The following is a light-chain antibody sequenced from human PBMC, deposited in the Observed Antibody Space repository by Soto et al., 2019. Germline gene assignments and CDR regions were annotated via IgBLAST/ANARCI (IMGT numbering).Light chain of an antibody. V-gene: IGLV2-11*01. CDR3: CSYAGSYSWV. CDR2: DVS. J-gene: IGLJ3*02. Sequence: QSVLTQPRSGSGSPGQSVTIACTGTSSDVGAYNYVSWYQHHPGKAPKVMIYDVSERPSGVPDRFYGSKSDNKASLTISGLQAEDEADYYCCSYAGSYSWVLGGGTQLTVL. CDR1: SSDVGAYNY.